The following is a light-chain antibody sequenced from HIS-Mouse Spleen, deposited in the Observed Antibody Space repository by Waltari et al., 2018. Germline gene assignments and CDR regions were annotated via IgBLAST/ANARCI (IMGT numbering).Light chain of an antibody. CDR3: CSYAGSYTGV. V-gene: IGLV2-11*01. CDR1: SSDVGGFKY. J-gene: IGLJ1*01. CDR2: DVS. Sequence: QSALTQPRSVSGSPGQSVTISCTGTSSDVGGFKYFSWYQQHPGKAPKLMIYDVSKRPSGVPDRFSGSKSGNTASLTISGLQADDEADYYCCSYAGSYTGVFGTGTKVTVL.